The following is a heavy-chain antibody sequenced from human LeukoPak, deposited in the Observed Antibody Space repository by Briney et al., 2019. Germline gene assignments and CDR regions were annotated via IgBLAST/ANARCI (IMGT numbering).Heavy chain of an antibody. Sequence: PGGSLRLSCAASGFTFSDYYMSWIRQAPGKGLEWVSYISSSGSTIYYADSVKGRFTISRDNAKISLYLQMNSLRAEDTAVYYCARENYYYDSSGSDYWGQGTLVTVSS. CDR3: ARENYYYDSSGSDY. D-gene: IGHD3-22*01. J-gene: IGHJ4*02. CDR2: ISSSGSTI. V-gene: IGHV3-11*01. CDR1: GFTFSDYY.